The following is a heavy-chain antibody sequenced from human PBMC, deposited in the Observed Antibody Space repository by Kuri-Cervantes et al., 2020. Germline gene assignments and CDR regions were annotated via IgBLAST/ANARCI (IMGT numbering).Heavy chain of an antibody. CDR2: IYHSGST. V-gene: IGHV4-4*02. D-gene: IGHD6-19*01. Sequence: GSLRLSCAVSGGSISSGNWWSWVRQPPGKGLEWIGEIYHSGSTNYNPSLKSRVTISVDKSKNQFSLKLSSVTAADTAVYYCARESGIAVAGTWYYYYGMDVWGQGTTVTVSS. CDR1: GGSISSGNW. J-gene: IGHJ6*02. CDR3: ARESGIAVAGTWYYYYGMDV.